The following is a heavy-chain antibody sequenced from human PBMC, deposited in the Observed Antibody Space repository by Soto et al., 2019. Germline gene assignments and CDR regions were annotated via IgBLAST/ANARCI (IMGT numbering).Heavy chain of an antibody. Sequence: QVQLVQSGAEVKKPGASVKVSCKASGYIFTNYAVHWVRQAPGQRLEWMGWINAGSGNTKYSQKFQGRVTFTRDTNASTAYMERTTLTSEHTATYYCARGDCGSISCSSALDLWGQGTLVTVSS. V-gene: IGHV1-3*01. D-gene: IGHD2-2*01. CDR2: INAGSGNT. J-gene: IGHJ3*01. CDR3: ARGDCGSISCSSALDL. CDR1: GYIFTNYA.